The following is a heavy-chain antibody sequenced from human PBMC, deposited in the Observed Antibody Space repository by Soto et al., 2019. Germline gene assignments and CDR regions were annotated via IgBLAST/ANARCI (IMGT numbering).Heavy chain of an antibody. V-gene: IGHV1-69*13. J-gene: IGHJ5*02. Sequence: GASVKVSCKASGGTFSSYAISWVRQAPGQGLEWMGGIIPIFGTANYAQKFQGRVTITADESTSSAYMELSSLRSEDTAVYYCARDLETMVRGVIGWFDPWGQGTLVTVSS. CDR2: IIPIFGTA. D-gene: IGHD3-10*01. CDR1: GGTFSSYA. CDR3: ARDLETMVRGVIGWFDP.